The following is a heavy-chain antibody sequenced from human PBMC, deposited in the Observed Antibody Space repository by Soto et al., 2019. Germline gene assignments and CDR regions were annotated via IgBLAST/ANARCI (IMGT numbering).Heavy chain of an antibody. CDR2: MSYDGSHK. Sequence: GGSLRLSCEASGFTFSSYGMHWVRQAPGKGLEWLAVMSYDGSHKQYADSVKGRFTTSRDNSKNTLYLQMNSLRTEDTALYYCAKDPNDSSGSINWFDPWGQGTLLTVSS. D-gene: IGHD3-22*01. J-gene: IGHJ5*02. V-gene: IGHV3-30*18. CDR3: AKDPNDSSGSINWFDP. CDR1: GFTFSSYG.